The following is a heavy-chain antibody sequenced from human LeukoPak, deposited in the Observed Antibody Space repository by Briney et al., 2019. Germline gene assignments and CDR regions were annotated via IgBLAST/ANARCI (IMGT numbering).Heavy chain of an antibody. V-gene: IGHV3-30*02. CDR3: AKDPRGGMITFGGVIVDY. D-gene: IGHD3-16*02. CDR2: IRYDGSNK. Sequence: GGSLRLSCAASGFTFSSYGMHWVRQAPGKGLEWVAFIRYDGSNKYYADSVKGRFTISRDNSKNTLYLQMNRLRAEDTAVYYCAKDPRGGMITFGGVIVDYWGQGTLVTVSS. CDR1: GFTFSSYG. J-gene: IGHJ4*02.